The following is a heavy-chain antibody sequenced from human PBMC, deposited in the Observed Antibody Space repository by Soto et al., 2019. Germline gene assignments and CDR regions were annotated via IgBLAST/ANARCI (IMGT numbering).Heavy chain of an antibody. V-gene: IGHV4-31*03. CDR1: GGSISSGGYF. CDR3: AREGAAPFYFSGMDV. Sequence: QVQLQESGPGLVKPSQTLSLTCTVSGGSISSGGYFWSWIRQHPGKGLEWIGFIYYSGSTYYNPSLMSRVTISIDTTKNQSSLKLSSVTAADTAVYYCAREGAAPFYFSGMDVCGQGTTVTVSS. D-gene: IGHD6-13*01. CDR2: IYYSGST. J-gene: IGHJ6*02.